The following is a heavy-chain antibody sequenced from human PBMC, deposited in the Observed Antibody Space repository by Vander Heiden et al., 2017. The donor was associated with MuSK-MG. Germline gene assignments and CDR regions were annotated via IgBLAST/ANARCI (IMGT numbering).Heavy chain of an antibody. CDR3: ARGGRDSDEDYYYYFMDV. D-gene: IGHD2-21*02. J-gene: IGHJ6*03. Sequence: QVQLQYPGPGLVQPSQTPSLTCPVSVGSISSGGYNWIGNRQPAGKGLEWIGRSYTRVSTNYNPSLKSRVTMAGDTSKNQFSLKLSSVTAADTAVYYCARGGRDSDEDYYYYFMDVWGKGTTVTVAS. CDR1: VGSISSGGYN. CDR2: SYTRVST. V-gene: IGHV4-61*02.